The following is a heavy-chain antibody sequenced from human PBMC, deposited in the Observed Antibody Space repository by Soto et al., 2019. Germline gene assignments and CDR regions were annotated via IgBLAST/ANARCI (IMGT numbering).Heavy chain of an antibody. V-gene: IGHV3-30*18. CDR1: GFTFSSYG. D-gene: IGHD6-6*01. J-gene: IGHJ4*02. CDR3: AKDRLPGYSSSSSYFDY. CDR2: ISYDGSNK. Sequence: GGSLRLSCAAPGFTFSSYGMHWVRQAPGKGLEWVAVISYDGSNKYYADSVKGRFTISRDNSKNTLYLQMNSLRAEDTAVYYCAKDRLPGYSSSSSYFDYWGQGTLVTVSS.